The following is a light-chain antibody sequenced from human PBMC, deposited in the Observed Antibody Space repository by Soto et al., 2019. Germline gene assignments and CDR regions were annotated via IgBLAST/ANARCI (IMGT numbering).Light chain of an antibody. CDR3: QQYNSYSRT. V-gene: IGKV1-9*01. J-gene: IGKJ1*01. CDR1: QGISSY. CDR2: AAS. Sequence: IQLTQSPSSLSASLGDRVTITCRASQGISSYLAWYQQKPGKAPKLLIYAASTLQSGVPSRFSGSGSGTDFTLTISSLQPEDFATYYCQQYNSYSRTFGQGTKVDI.